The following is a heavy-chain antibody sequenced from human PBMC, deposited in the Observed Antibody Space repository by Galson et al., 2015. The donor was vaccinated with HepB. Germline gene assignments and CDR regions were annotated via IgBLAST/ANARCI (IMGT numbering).Heavy chain of an antibody. CDR1: GFTFSSYG. V-gene: IGHV3-74*01. D-gene: IGHD3-10*01. CDR2: INIDGTSI. CDR3: AGISASGNYFDY. Sequence: SLRLSCAASGFTFSSYGMHWVRQAPGKGLVWVSRINIDGTSISYVDSVKGRFTISRDNAKNTLYLQINNLRAEDTAVYYCAGISASGNYFDYWGRGTLVTVSS. J-gene: IGHJ4*02.